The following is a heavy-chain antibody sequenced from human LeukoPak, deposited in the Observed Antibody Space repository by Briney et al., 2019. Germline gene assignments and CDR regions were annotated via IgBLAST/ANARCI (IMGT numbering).Heavy chain of an antibody. CDR2: INHSGST. V-gene: IGHV4-34*01. J-gene: IGHJ4*02. Sequence: GSLRLSCAASGFTFSNYAMSWIRQPPGKGLEWIGEINHSGSTNYNPSLKSRVTISVDTSKNQFSLKLSSVTAADTAVYYCARGRIAVAGTRDYFDYWGQGTLVTVSS. D-gene: IGHD6-19*01. CDR1: GFTFSNYA. CDR3: ARGRIAVAGTRDYFDY.